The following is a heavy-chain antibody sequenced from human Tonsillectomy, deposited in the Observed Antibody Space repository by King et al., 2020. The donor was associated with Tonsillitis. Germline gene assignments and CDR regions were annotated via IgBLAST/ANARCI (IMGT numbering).Heavy chain of an antibody. CDR2: IRYDGSDK. Sequence: VQLVESGGGVVQPGGSLRLSCAASGFTFSSYGMHWVRQAPGKGLEWVAFIRYDGSDKYYADSVKGRFTISRDNSKNTLDLQMNSLRAEDTSVYYCATNCGYYDSTGRGPPDYWGQGTLVTVSS. J-gene: IGHJ4*02. CDR1: GFTFSSYG. CDR3: ATNCGYYDSTGRGPPDY. D-gene: IGHD3-22*01. V-gene: IGHV3-30*02.